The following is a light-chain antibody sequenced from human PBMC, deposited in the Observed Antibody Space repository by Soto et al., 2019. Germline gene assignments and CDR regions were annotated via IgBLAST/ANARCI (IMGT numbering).Light chain of an antibody. CDR1: SSDVGGYNY. CDR2: GVS. J-gene: IGLJ1*01. CDR3: NYETSYTHYV. Sequence: QSALTQPASVSGSPGQSITISCTGTSSDVGGYNYVSWYQQHPGKAPKVMIYGVSHRPSGVSSRFSGSKSGNTASLTISGLQADDDDDYYCNYETSYTHYVFGTGTKLTVL. V-gene: IGLV2-14*01.